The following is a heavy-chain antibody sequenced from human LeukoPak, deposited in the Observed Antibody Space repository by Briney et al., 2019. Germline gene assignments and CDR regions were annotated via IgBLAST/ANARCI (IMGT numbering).Heavy chain of an antibody. D-gene: IGHD6-19*01. J-gene: IGHJ4*02. Sequence: PGGSLRLSCAASGFTFSSYWMSWVRQAPGKGLEWVANIKQDGSEKYYVDSVKGRFTISRDNAKNSLYLQMNSLRAEDTALYYCARDRPQTPIAVAGDFDYWGQGTLVTVSS. CDR3: ARDRPQTPIAVAGDFDY. V-gene: IGHV3-7*03. CDR1: GFTFSSYW. CDR2: IKQDGSEK.